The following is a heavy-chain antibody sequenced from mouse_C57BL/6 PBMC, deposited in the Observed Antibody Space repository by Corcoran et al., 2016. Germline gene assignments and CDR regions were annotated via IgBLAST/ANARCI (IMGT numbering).Heavy chain of an antibody. J-gene: IGHJ4*01. V-gene: IGHV12-3*01. CDR2: ITHSGET. Sequence: QMQLQASGPGLVKPSQSLCLPCSITGFPITRGYYWIWIRQSPGNPLEWLGYITHSGETFSNPSLPSPISITRETSKNQFFLQLHAVTTEDTAMYYCAGDSSGYDAVDYWGQGTSVTVAS. D-gene: IGHD3-2*02. CDR3: AGDSSGYDAVDY. CDR1: GFPITRGYY.